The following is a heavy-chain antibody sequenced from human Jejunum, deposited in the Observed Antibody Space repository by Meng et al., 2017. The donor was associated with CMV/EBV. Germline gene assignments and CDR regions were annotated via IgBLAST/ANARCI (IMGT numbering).Heavy chain of an antibody. CDR3: ARGFGRFLEWLPVGVYS. D-gene: IGHD3-3*01. J-gene: IGHJ4*02. Sequence: INNSSYYWGWIRQAPGKALEWIGSAHYSEIRHYNPSLKSRVTISVDTSKNQFSLNLNSVTAADTAVYYCARGFGRFLEWLPVGVYSWGQGTLVTVSS. CDR1: INNSSYY. V-gene: IGHV4-39*07. CDR2: AHYSEIR.